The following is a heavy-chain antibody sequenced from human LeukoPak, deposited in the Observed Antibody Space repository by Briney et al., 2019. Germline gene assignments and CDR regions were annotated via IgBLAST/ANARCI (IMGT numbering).Heavy chain of an antibody. Sequence: SETLSLTCTVSGGSISSYYWSWIRQPPGKGLEWIGYIYYSGSTNYNPSLESRVTISVDTSKNQFSLKLSSVTAADTAVYYCASRGSYAFDIWGQGTMVTVSS. V-gene: IGHV4-59*01. CDR1: GGSISSYY. CDR2: IYYSGST. D-gene: IGHD3-10*01. J-gene: IGHJ3*02. CDR3: ASRGSYAFDI.